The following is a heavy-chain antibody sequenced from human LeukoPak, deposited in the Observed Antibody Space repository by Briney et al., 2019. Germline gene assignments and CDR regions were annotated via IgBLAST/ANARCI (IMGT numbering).Heavy chain of an antibody. CDR1: EFTFSSYA. Sequence: PGGSLRLSCAASEFTFSSYAMSWVRQAPGKGLDWVSAVSGSGGSTYYANSVKGRFTISRDNSKNTLYLLMTSLTAEVTAVYYCANPAVFRTSSSSPPFDYWGQGTLVTVSS. D-gene: IGHD6-6*01. J-gene: IGHJ4*02. CDR2: VSGSGGST. V-gene: IGHV3-23*01. CDR3: ANPAVFRTSSSSPPFDY.